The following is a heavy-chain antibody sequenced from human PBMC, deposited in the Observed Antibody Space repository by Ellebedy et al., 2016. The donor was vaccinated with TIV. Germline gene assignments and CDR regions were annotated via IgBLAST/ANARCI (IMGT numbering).Heavy chain of an antibody. D-gene: IGHD3-9*01. J-gene: IGHJ6*02. CDR3: AKEGYNIMTGEQFRGMDV. V-gene: IGHV3-30*02. Sequence: DSVKGRLTISRDNSMNALYLQMDSLRAEDTAVYYCAKEGYNIMTGEQFRGMDVWGQGTTVTVSS.